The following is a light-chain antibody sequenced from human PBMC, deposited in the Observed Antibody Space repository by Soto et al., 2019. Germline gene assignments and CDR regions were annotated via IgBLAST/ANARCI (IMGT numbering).Light chain of an antibody. CDR2: LNIDGSH. Sequence: QAVVTQSPSASASLGASVKLTCTLSSGHSSYAIAWHQQQPEKGPRYLMNLNIDGSHSKGDGIPDRFSGSSSGAERYLTISSLQSEGEADYYCETWVTGIVVFGGGTQLTVL. J-gene: IGLJ2*01. CDR3: ETWVTGIVV. CDR1: SGHSSYA. V-gene: IGLV4-69*01.